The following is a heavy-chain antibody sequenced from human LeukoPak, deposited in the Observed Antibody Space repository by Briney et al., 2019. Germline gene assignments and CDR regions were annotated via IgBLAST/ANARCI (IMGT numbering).Heavy chain of an antibody. D-gene: IGHD6-25*01. J-gene: IGHJ4*02. CDR1: GFALGDAW. Sequence: GGSLRLSCAASGFALGDAWMTWVRQAPGKGLEWVGRIRTETDGGTTDYAAPVKGRFTISRDDSTNTLHLQMNSLKVEDTAVYYCTTDPPIAAAPDWGQGTLVTVSS. CDR2: IRTETDGGTT. CDR3: TTDPPIAAAPD. V-gene: IGHV3-15*01.